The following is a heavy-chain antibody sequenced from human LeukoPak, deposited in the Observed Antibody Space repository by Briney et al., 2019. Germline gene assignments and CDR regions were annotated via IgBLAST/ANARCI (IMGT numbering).Heavy chain of an antibody. V-gene: IGHV1-46*01. CDR3: ARDPSSSRRPYYFDY. D-gene: IGHD6-6*01. J-gene: IGHJ4*02. Sequence: GASVKVSCKASGYTFTSYYMHWVRQAPGQGLEWMGIINPSGGSTSYAQKFQGRVTMTRDTSTSTVYMELSSLRSEDTAVYYCARDPSSSRRPYYFDYWGQGTLVTVSS. CDR2: INPSGGST. CDR1: GYTFTSYY.